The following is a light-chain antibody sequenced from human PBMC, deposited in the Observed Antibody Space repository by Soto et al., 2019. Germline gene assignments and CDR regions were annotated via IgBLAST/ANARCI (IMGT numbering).Light chain of an antibody. CDR3: QHYYSWPRT. CDR2: GAS. Sequence: EIVLTQSPATLSLSPGERATLSCRASQTIGSNLAWYQQRPGQPPRLLIYGASTRATGIPARFSGSGSGTEFTLTITSLQSEDFAVYYCQHYYSWPRTFGQGTKVDIK. CDR1: QTIGSN. J-gene: IGKJ1*01. V-gene: IGKV3-15*01.